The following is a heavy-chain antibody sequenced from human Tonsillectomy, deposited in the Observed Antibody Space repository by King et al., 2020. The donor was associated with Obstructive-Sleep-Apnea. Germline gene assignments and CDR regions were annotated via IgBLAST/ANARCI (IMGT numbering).Heavy chain of an antibody. J-gene: IGHJ4*02. D-gene: IGHD3-9*01. Sequence: VQLVESGGGVVQPGRSLRLSCAASGFTFSSYAMHWVRQAPGKGLEWVAVISYDGSNKYYADSVKGRFTISRDNSKNTLYLQMNSLRAEDTAVYYCAGEAGDILTGYYHGALDYWGQGTLVTVSS. CDR2: ISYDGSNK. CDR1: GFTFSSYA. V-gene: IGHV3-30*04. CDR3: AGEAGDILTGYYHGALDY.